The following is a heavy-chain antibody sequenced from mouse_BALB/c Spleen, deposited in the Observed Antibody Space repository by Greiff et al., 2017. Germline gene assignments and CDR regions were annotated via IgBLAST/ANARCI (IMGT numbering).Heavy chain of an antibody. D-gene: IGHD1-1*01. J-gene: IGHJ2*01. CDR2: IDPANGNT. CDR1: GFNIKDSY. CDR3: ARATGVATDC. V-gene: IGHV14-3*02. Sequence: VQLQQSGAELVKPGASVKLSCTASGFNIKDSYMHWVKQRPEQGLEWIGRIDPANGNTKYDPKFQGKATITADTSSNTAYLQLSSLTSEDTAVYYCARATGVATDCWGQGTTLTVSS.